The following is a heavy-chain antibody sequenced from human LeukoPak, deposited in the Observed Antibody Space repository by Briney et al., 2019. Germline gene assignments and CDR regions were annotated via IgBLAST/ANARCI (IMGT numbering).Heavy chain of an antibody. J-gene: IGHJ3*02. D-gene: IGHD1-26*01. CDR2: IYYSGST. Sequence: SQTLSLTCTVSGGPISSGDYYWSWIRQPPGKGLEWIGYIYYSGSTYYNPSLKSRVTISVDTSKNQFCLKLSAVTAADTAVYYCARDLASWELGAFDIWGQGTMVTVSS. CDR3: ARDLASWELGAFDI. V-gene: IGHV4-30-4*08. CDR1: GGPISSGDYY.